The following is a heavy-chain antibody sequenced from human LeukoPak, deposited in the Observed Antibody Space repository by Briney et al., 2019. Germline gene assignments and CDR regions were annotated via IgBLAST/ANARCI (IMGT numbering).Heavy chain of an antibody. CDR3: AREKTAYYDILTGLEGSSDHMDV. Sequence: GSLRLSCAASGFTFDDYGMSRVRQAPGKGLEWVSGINWNGGSTGYADSVKGRFTISRDNAKNSLYLQMNSLRAEDTALYYCAREKTAYYDILTGLEGSSDHMDVWGKGTTVTVSS. J-gene: IGHJ6*03. CDR1: GFTFDDYG. CDR2: INWNGGST. D-gene: IGHD3-9*01. V-gene: IGHV3-20*04.